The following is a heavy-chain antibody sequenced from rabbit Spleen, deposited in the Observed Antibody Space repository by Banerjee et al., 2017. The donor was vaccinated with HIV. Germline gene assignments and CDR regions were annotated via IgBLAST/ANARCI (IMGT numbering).Heavy chain of an antibody. V-gene: IGHV1S40*01. CDR2: INAATGKP. Sequence: QSLEESGGDLVKPVASLTLTCTASGIDFSSSYYMCWVRQAPGKGLEWIACINAATGKPVYATWAKGRFTISRTSSTTVTLRMTSLTAADRAAYFCARDLVAVIGWNFNLWGPGTLVTVS. CDR1: GIDFSSSYY. D-gene: IGHD1-1*01. CDR3: ARDLVAVIGWNFNL. J-gene: IGHJ4*01.